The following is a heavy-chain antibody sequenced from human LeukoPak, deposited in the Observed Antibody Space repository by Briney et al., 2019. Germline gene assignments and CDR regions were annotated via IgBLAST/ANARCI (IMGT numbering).Heavy chain of an antibody. CDR2: TYYMSKWSS. Sequence: HSQTLSLTCAISGDSVSSNSAAWNWIRQSPSRGLEWLVRTYYMSKWSSDYVVSVKSRITINPDTSKNQFSLQLNSVTPEDTAVYYCARDSYSSGWYRFDYWGQGTLVTVSS. CDR1: GDSVSSNSAA. V-gene: IGHV6-1*01. D-gene: IGHD6-19*01. J-gene: IGHJ4*02. CDR3: ARDSYSSGWYRFDY.